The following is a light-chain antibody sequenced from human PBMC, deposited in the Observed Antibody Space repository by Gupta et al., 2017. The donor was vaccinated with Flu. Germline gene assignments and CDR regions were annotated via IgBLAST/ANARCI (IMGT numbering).Light chain of an antibody. J-gene: IGLJ2*01. Sequence: VPISWSGSSYKIGSRTGSWSQPSQGTAKKILRDSKNKRPSGVTDRFSGSKSGTSASLAISGLQSEDEGNYYCAEWEESRNGVVFGGGTQLTVL. CDR2: SKN. V-gene: IGLV1-44*01. CDR3: AEWEESRNGVV. CDR1: SYKIGSRT.